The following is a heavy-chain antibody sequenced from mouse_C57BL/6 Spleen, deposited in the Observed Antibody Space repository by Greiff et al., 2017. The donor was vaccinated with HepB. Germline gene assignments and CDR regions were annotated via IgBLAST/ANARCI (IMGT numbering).Heavy chain of an antibody. CDR3: TTWGLLPPWFAY. D-gene: IGHD2-1*01. CDR1: GFDIKDYY. CDR2: IDPEDGDT. Sequence: EVQLQQSGAELVRPGASVKLSCTASGFDIKDYYMHWVKQRPEQGLEWIGRIDPEDGDTEYAPKFQGKATMTADTSSNTAYLQLSSLTSEDTAVYYCTTWGLLPPWFAYWGQGTLVTVSA. V-gene: IGHV14-1*01. J-gene: IGHJ3*01.